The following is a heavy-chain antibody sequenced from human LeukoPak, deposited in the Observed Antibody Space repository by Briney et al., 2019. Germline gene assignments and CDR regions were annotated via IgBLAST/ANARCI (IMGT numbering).Heavy chain of an antibody. J-gene: IGHJ5*02. D-gene: IGHD3-10*01. CDR2: IIPIFGTA. CDR1: GGTFSSYA. Sequence: GASVKVSCKASGGTFSSYAISWVRQAPGQGLEWMGGIIPIFGTANYAQKFQGRVTITADKSTSTAYMELSSLRSDDTAVYYCARWFGELSYLNWFDPWGQGTLVTVSS. CDR3: ARWFGELSYLNWFDP. V-gene: IGHV1-69*06.